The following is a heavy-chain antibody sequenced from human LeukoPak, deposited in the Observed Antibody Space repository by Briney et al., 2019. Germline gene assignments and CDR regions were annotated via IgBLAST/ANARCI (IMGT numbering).Heavy chain of an antibody. Sequence: GASVKVSCTPSGYTFTRFGISWVRQAPGQGLEWMGWISAYNGDTKYAQKFRDRVTMTTDTSTSTAYMELRSLRSDDTAVYYRVRDSEQWLVLGYYYYGMDVWGQGTTVTVSS. J-gene: IGHJ6*02. D-gene: IGHD6-19*01. CDR3: VRDSEQWLVLGYYYYGMDV. CDR2: ISAYNGDT. V-gene: IGHV1-18*01. CDR1: GYTFTRFG.